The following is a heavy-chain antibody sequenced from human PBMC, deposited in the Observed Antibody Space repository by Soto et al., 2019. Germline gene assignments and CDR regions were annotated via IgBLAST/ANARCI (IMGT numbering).Heavy chain of an antibody. Sequence: GGSLRLSCAASGFSFSTYAMHWVRQAPGKGLEWVAVISNDGGKKYFGDSVKGRFTISRDNSRNTVYLQMNSLRDEDTAVYYCASGTGGYWGQGTLVTVSS. CDR1: GFSFSTYA. D-gene: IGHD3-10*01. J-gene: IGHJ4*02. CDR3: ASGTGGY. CDR2: ISNDGGKK. V-gene: IGHV3-30-3*01.